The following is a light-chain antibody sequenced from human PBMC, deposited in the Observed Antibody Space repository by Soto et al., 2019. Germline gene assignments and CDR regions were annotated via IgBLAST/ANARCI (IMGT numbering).Light chain of an antibody. J-gene: IGKJ4*01. Sequence: DIVMTQSPDSLAVSLGERDTLNCKSSQTIFFSSTNKNYLAWYQQKPGQPPKLLIYWASTRESGVPDRFSGSGSGTDFTLTISILQAEHVAVYYCQQYSNPPLIFGLRTKVPIK. CDR1: QTIFFSSTNKNY. CDR2: WAS. CDR3: QQYSNPPLI. V-gene: IGKV4-1*01.